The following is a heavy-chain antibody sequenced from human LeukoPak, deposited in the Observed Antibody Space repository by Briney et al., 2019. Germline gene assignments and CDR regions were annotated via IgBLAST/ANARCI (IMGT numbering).Heavy chain of an antibody. D-gene: IGHD3-22*01. CDR1: GGSISSGGYY. J-gene: IGHJ5*02. CDR2: IYYSGST. V-gene: IGHV4-31*03. CDR3: ARAIYDSSGYYFNLRFNWFDP. Sequence: KPSETLSLTCTVSGGSISSGGYYWSWIRQHPGKGLEWIGYIYYSGSTNYNPSLKNRVTISVDTSKNQFSLKLSSVTAADTAVYYCARAIYDSSGYYFNLRFNWFDPWGQGTLVTVSS.